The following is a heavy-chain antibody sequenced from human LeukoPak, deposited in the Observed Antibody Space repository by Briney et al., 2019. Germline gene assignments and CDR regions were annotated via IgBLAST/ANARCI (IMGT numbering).Heavy chain of an antibody. Sequence: GGSLRLSCAASGFTFHTFTMNWVRQAPGKGLEWVSAIRSSSSSIYYADSVRGRFTISRDNSKNSLYLQMNSLTAEDTAVYYCARAGSVTSPVDYWGRGTLVFVSS. D-gene: IGHD2-21*02. CDR3: ARAGSVTSPVDY. V-gene: IGHV3-21*01. J-gene: IGHJ4*02. CDR2: IRSSSSSI. CDR1: GFTFHTFT.